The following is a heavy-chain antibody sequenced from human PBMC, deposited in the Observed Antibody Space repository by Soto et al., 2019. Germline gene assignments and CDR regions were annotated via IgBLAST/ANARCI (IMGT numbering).Heavy chain of an antibody. D-gene: IGHD1-1*01. CDR1: GGTVSRYA. CDR2: ISGSGGST. V-gene: IGHV3-23*01. CDR3: ARRETTDRYGFGI. J-gene: IGHJ3*02. Sequence: VRSSGAACGGTVSRYARSWVHQAPGKGLEWVSAISGSGGSTYYADSVKGRFTISRDNSKNTLYLQMNSLRAEDTDVFSCARRETTDRYGFGIWGQGTMVTVSS.